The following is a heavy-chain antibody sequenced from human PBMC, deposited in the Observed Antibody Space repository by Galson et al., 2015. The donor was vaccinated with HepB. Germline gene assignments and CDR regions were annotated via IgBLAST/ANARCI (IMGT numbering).Heavy chain of an antibody. CDR1: GYSFTSYW. Sequence: QSGAEVKKPGESLRISCKGSGYSFTSYWISWVRQMPGQGLEWMGRIDPSDSYTNYSPSFQVHVTISADKSISTAYLQWSSLKAADTAMFYCARHGLAVAGSHWFDPWGQGTLVTVSS. J-gene: IGHJ5*02. CDR3: ARHGLAVAGSHWFDP. V-gene: IGHV5-10-1*01. D-gene: IGHD6-19*01. CDR2: IDPSDSYT.